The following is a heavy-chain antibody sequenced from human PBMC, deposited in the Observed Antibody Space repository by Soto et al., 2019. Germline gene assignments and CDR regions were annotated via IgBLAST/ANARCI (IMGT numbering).Heavy chain of an antibody. CDR1: GGSISSSSYY. Sequence: SETLSLTCTVSGGSISSSSYYWAWIRQPPGKGLEWIGSIYYSGSTYYNPSLKSRVTISVDTSKNQFSLRLNSVTAADTAVYYCARQHYYDSSGYYTWNWGQGTLVTVSS. V-gene: IGHV4-39*01. J-gene: IGHJ4*02. CDR3: ARQHYYDSSGYYTWN. D-gene: IGHD3-22*01. CDR2: IYYSGST.